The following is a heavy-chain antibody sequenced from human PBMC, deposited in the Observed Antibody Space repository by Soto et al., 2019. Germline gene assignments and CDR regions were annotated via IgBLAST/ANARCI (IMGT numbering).Heavy chain of an antibody. CDR2: IYYNGTT. D-gene: IGHD2-15*01. V-gene: IGHV4-39*01. CDR1: VGSIDSIYYY. CDR3: ARRSVGRCYNY. Sequence: SETLSLTCTVTVGSIDSIYYYWGWIRQPPGKGLEWIGNIYYNGTTYYNSSLKSRVTISMDTSNNQFSLKLHSVTAADTAVYHCARRSVGRCYNYWGQGTLVTVSS. J-gene: IGHJ4*02.